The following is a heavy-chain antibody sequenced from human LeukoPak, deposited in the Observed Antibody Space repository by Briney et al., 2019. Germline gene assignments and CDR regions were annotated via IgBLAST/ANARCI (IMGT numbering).Heavy chain of an antibody. CDR1: GFTFSSYA. D-gene: IGHD3-10*01. V-gene: IGHV3-30-3*01. Sequence: GGSLRLSCAASGFTFSSYAMHWVRQAPGKGLEWVAVISYDGSNKYYADSVKGRFTISRDNSKNTLYLQMNSLRAEDTAVYYCARGAVRGVSLCNWFDPWGQGTLVTVSS. J-gene: IGHJ5*02. CDR3: ARGAVRGVSLCNWFDP. CDR2: ISYDGSNK.